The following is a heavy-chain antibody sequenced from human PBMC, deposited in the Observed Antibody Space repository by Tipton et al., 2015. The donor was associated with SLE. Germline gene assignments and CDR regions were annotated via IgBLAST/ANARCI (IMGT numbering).Heavy chain of an antibody. CDR2: IFYSGST. J-gene: IGHJ6*02. CDR1: GVFISTSSDY. Sequence: TLSLTCTVSGVFISTSSDYWGWIRQPPGKGLEWIGDIFYSGSTYYNPSLKSRVTISVDTSKNQLSLNLESVTAADTAVYYCARLVAARPGYYCGMDVWGQGTTVTVSS. D-gene: IGHD6-6*01. CDR3: ARLVAARPGYYCGMDV. V-gene: IGHV4-39*07.